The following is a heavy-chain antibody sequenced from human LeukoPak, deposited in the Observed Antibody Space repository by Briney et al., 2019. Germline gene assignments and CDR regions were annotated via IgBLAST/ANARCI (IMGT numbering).Heavy chain of an antibody. CDR1: GGSIRNDNFY. Sequence: PSETLSLTCTVSGGSIRNDNFYWGWIRQPPGKGLEWIGNIFYGGTTYYNPSLKSRVSISLDTSKNQFSLSLTSVTATDTGVYYCAKYRWQLLRYFDSWGQGTLVTVSS. D-gene: IGHD2-15*01. CDR2: IFYGGTT. J-gene: IGHJ4*02. V-gene: IGHV4-39*01. CDR3: AKYRWQLLRYFDS.